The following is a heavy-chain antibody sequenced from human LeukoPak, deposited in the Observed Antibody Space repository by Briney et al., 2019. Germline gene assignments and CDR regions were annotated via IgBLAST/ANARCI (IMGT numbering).Heavy chain of an antibody. D-gene: IGHD3-10*01. CDR1: GGSISSYY. J-gene: IGHJ4*02. CDR3: ARAQGETYYYGSGSYVYHFDY. CDR2: IYYSGST. Sequence: PSETLSLTCTVSGGSISSYYWSWIRQPPGKGLEWIGYIYYSGSTNYNPSLKSRVTISVDTSKNQFSLKLSSVTAADTAVYYCARAQGETYYYGSGSYVYHFDYWGQGTLVTVSS. V-gene: IGHV4-59*01.